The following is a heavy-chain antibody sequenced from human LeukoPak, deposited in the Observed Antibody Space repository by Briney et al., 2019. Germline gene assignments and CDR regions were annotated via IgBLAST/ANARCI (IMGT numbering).Heavy chain of an antibody. D-gene: IGHD6-13*01. V-gene: IGHV3-21*01. Sequence: GGSLRLSCAASGFTFNTFNMNWVRQAPGKGLEWVSSISSSSSYIYYADSVKGRFTISRDNAKNSLYLQMNSLRAEDTAVYYCARDEDSSSWYDYWGQGTLVTVSS. J-gene: IGHJ4*02. CDR1: GFTFNTFN. CDR2: ISSSSSYI. CDR3: ARDEDSSSWYDY.